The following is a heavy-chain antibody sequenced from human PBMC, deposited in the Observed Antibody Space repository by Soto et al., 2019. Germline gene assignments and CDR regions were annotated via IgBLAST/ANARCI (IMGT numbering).Heavy chain of an antibody. J-gene: IGHJ3*01. CDR2: ITVYNGDT. V-gene: IGHV1-45*02. D-gene: IGHD3-16*01. CDR1: GYSFTYRY. CDR3: GRAPLAGPLTDDVLDE. Sequence: QMQLVQYGTEVKKTGSSVKISCKASGYSFTYRYLHWVRQAPGQPFEWMGWITVYNGDTQYAQRFQHRVKITREKSLTAVYMEMRTLTSEDTAMYYCGRAPLAGPLTDDVLDEWGQGTMVTVSS.